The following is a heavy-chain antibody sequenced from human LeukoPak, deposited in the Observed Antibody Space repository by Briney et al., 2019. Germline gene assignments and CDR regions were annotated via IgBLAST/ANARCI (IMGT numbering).Heavy chain of an antibody. J-gene: IGHJ4*02. CDR3: ASEVPAARRAFDY. Sequence: KASETLSLTCAVYGGSFSGYYRSWIRQPPGKGLEWIGEINHSGSTNYNPSLKSRVTISVDTSKNQFSLKLSSVTAADTAVYYCASEVPAARRAFDYWGQGTLVTVSS. V-gene: IGHV4-34*01. CDR1: GGSFSGYY. CDR2: INHSGST. D-gene: IGHD2-2*01.